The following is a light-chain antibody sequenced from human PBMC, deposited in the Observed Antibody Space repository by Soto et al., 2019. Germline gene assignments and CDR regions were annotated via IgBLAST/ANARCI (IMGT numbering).Light chain of an antibody. V-gene: IGKV3-15*01. J-gene: IGKJ5*01. CDR3: QQYNSWPPIT. CDR2: DAS. Sequence: VVTESPPTLTVSPGERATLSFRASESVSRNLAWYQQKPGQAPRLLIYDASTRATGIPDRFSGGGSGTEFTLTISSLQSEDFVVYYCQQYNSWPPITFAQRTRLEIK. CDR1: ESVSRN.